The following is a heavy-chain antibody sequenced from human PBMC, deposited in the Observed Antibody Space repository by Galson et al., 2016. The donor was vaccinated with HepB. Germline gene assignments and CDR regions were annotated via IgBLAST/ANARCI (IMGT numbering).Heavy chain of an antibody. CDR1: GFSLSDYY. CDR2: IGSIGSTITI. CDR3: ARHCGGFSMDDN. J-gene: IGHJ4*02. D-gene: IGHD3-16*01. Sequence: SLRLSCAASGFSLSDYYMSWIRQAPGKGLEWVSYIGSIGSTITIHYADSVKGRFTISRDNAKNSVYLQMNSLRVEDTAVYYCARHCGGFSMDDNWGQGTLVTVSS. V-gene: IGHV3-11*01.